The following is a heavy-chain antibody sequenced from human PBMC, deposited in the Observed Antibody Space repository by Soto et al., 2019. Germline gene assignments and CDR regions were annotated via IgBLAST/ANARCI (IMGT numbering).Heavy chain of an antibody. D-gene: IGHD2-15*01. CDR1: GFTFSSYY. CDR3: AKESHCSGGSCYPPTPSYYYGMDV. J-gene: IGHJ6*02. CDR2: ISWDGGST. Sequence: PGGSLRLSCAASGFTFSSYYMHWVRQVPGEGLVWVSLISWDGGSTYYADSLKGRFTISRDNSKNSLYLQMNSLRTEDTALYYCAKESHCSGGSCYPPTPSYYYGMDVWGRGTRVTVSS. V-gene: IGHV3-43*01.